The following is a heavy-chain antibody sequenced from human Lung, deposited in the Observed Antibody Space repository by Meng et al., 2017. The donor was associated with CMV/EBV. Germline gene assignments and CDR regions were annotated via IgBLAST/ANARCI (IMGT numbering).Heavy chain of an antibody. CDR3: AREMATIYWWGNAMDV. CDR1: DYSISSGHY. CDR2: VSHSGSP. D-gene: IGHD5-24*01. V-gene: IGHV4-38-2*02. Sequence: GSLRLSCTVSDYSISSGHYWGWIRQPPGKGLEWIGSVSHSGSPYYNPSLMRRATTSFDTSKNQFSLKLRSVTAADTAVYYCAREMATIYWWGNAMDVWGRGPTVTVSS. J-gene: IGHJ6*02.